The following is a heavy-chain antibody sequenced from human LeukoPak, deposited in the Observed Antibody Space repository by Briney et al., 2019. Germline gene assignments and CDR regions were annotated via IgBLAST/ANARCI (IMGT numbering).Heavy chain of an antibody. D-gene: IGHD3-9*01. J-gene: IGHJ4*02. V-gene: IGHV3-9*01. CDR2: ICWNSGSI. CDR3: AKGRYDILTGYYGYFDY. Sequence: GGSLTLSCPASGCTFHDYALHWVRQAPGKGLEWVSGICWNSGSIGYADSVKGRFTISRDNAKNSLYLQMISLRAEDTALYYCAKGRYDILTGYYGYFDYWGQGTLVTVSS. CDR1: GCTFHDYA.